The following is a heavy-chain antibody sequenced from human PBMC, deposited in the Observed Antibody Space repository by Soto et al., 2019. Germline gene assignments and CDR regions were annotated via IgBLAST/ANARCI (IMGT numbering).Heavy chain of an antibody. D-gene: IGHD6-13*01. V-gene: IGHV4-31*03. Sequence: PSETLSLTCTVSGGSISSGYYWTWIRQRPGEGLEWIGYIYYTGSTYYNPSLQNRVTISLDTPKNQFSLKLSSLTAADTAVYYCARGLYSSSPPFDYWGQGTLVTVSS. CDR2: IYYTGST. CDR1: GGSISSGYY. J-gene: IGHJ4*02. CDR3: ARGLYSSSPPFDY.